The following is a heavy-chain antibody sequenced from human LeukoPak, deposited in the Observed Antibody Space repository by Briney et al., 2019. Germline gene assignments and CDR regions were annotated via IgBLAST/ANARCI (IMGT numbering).Heavy chain of an antibody. V-gene: IGHV3-23*01. CDR3: GGRKHYMGATIP. Sequence: PGGSLRLSCAASGFTLNNYAMSWVRQAPGKGLEWVSSISASGASTYYADSVKGRFTISRDSSKNTLYLQMNSLRVEDTAVYYWGGRKHYMGATIPGGKGPLVTVFS. J-gene: IGHJ4*02. D-gene: IGHD5-24*01. CDR2: ISASGAST. CDR1: GFTLNNYA.